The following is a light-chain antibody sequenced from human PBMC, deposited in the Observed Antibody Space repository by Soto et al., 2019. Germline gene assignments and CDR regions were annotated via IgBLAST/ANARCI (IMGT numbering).Light chain of an antibody. Sequence: QSALTQPPSASGSPGQSVTISCTGTSSDVGGYNYVSWYQQHPGKAPKLMIYEVSKRPSGVSTRFSGSRFGNTASLTIFGLQAEDEADYYCCSYGNSRWVFGGGTKVTVL. CDR3: CSYGNSRWV. CDR2: EVS. V-gene: IGLV2-8*01. CDR1: SSDVGGYNY. J-gene: IGLJ3*02.